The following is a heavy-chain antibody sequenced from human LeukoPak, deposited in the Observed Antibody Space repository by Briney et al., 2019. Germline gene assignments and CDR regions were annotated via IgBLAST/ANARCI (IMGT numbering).Heavy chain of an antibody. Sequence: PSETLSLTCTVSGGSISSYYWSWIRQPPGKGLEWIGYIYYSGSTNYNPSLKSRVTISVATSKNQFSLKLSSVTAADTAVYYCARGGSSWYTNWFDPWGQGTLVTVSS. CDR1: GGSISSYY. J-gene: IGHJ5*02. V-gene: IGHV4-59*01. CDR3: ARGGSSWYTNWFDP. D-gene: IGHD6-13*01. CDR2: IYYSGST.